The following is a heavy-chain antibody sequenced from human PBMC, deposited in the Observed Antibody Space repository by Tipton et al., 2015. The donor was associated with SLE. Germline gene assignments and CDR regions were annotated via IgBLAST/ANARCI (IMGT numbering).Heavy chain of an antibody. Sequence: TLSLTCAVYGGSFSGYYWTWIRQPPGKGLEWIGEISHSGSTNSNPSLKSRVTISVDASKNRFSLNLSSMTAADTAVYYCARGFIDPTITRRAFDIWGQGTMVTVSS. J-gene: IGHJ3*02. CDR2: ISHSGST. D-gene: IGHD3-3*01. CDR1: GGSFSGYY. CDR3: ARGFIDPTITRRAFDI. V-gene: IGHV4-34*01.